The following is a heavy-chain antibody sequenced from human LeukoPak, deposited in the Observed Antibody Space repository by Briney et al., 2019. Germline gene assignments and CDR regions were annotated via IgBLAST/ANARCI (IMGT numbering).Heavy chain of an antibody. V-gene: IGHV1-69*13. D-gene: IGHD3-3*01. CDR1: GGTFSSYA. Sequence: SVKVSCKASGGTFSSYAISWVRQAPGQGLEWMGGIIPIFGTANYAQKFQGRVTITADESTSTAYMELSSLRSEDTAVYYCARHPLSPIFGVVIQSPPYYYGMDVWGQGTTVTVSS. J-gene: IGHJ6*02. CDR2: IIPIFGTA. CDR3: ARHPLSPIFGVVIQSPPYYYGMDV.